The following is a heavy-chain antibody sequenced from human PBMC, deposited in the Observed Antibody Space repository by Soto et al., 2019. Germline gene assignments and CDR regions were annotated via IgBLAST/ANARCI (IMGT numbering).Heavy chain of an antibody. CDR2: INHSGST. V-gene: IGHV4-34*01. CDR3: ACPSYGDLDY. CDR1: GECFSGYY. D-gene: IGHD4-17*01. Sequence: SEPLSLTCAVYGECFSGYYWSWIGQPPGKGLEWIGEINHSGSTNYNPSLKSRVTISVDTSKNQFSLKLSSVTAADTAVYYCACPSYGDLDYWGQGTLVTVSS. J-gene: IGHJ4*02.